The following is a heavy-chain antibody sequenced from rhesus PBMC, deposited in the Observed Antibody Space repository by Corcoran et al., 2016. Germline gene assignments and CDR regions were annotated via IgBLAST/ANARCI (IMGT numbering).Heavy chain of an antibody. CDR2: ISGSSAAT. Sequence: QVQLQESGPGLVKPSETLSLTCAVSGGSVSSGHWWNWICQPPGKGLEWIGYISGSSAATYYNPSLKCLVTFSRDTSKNHFSLRLNSVTAADTAVYYCARGSTVDYWGPGVLVTVSS. J-gene: IGHJ4*01. CDR3: ARGSTVDY. CDR1: GGSVSSGHW. V-gene: IGHV4-65*01.